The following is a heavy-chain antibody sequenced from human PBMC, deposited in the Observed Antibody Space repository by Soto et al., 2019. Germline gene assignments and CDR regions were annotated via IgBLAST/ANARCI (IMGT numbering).Heavy chain of an antibody. CDR2: IYYSGST. D-gene: IGHD3-3*01. CDR3: ARSYYDFRIGYSLGAFES. J-gene: IGHJ3*02. CDR1: GGSISSGGYY. Sequence: SETLSLTCTVSGGSISSGGYYWSWIRQHPGKGLEWIGYIYYSGSTYYNPSLTSRVTISVDTSKNQFSLKLSSVTAADTAVYYCARSYYDFRIGYSLGAFESWVQGTMVTV. V-gene: IGHV4-31*03.